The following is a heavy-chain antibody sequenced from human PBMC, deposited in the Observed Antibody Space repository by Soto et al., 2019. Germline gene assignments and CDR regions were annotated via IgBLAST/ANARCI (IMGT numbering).Heavy chain of an antibody. D-gene: IGHD6-13*01. Sequence: QVQLQQWGAGLLKPSETLSLTCAVYGGSFSGYYWSWIRQPPGKGLEWIGEINNSGSTNSNPSLKSRVTISVDTSKNQFSLKLSAVTAADTAVDYCARHPGPQLAKAAFAIWGQGTMVTVSS. CDR1: GGSFSGYY. J-gene: IGHJ3*02. CDR3: ARHPGPQLAKAAFAI. CDR2: INNSGST. V-gene: IGHV4-34*01.